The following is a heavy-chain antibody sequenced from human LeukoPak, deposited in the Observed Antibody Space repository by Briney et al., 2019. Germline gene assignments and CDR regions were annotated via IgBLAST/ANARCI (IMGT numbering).Heavy chain of an antibody. CDR3: AKADGLPPDFDY. J-gene: IGHJ4*02. CDR2: ISGSGCST. D-gene: IGHD2-21*02. V-gene: IGHV3-23*01. CDR1: GFTFSSYA. Sequence: SGGSLRLSCAASGFTFSSYAMSWVRQAPGKGLEWVSAISGSGCSTYYADSVKGRFTISRDNSKNTLYLQMNSLRAEDTAVYYCAKADGLPPDFDYWGQGTLVTVSS.